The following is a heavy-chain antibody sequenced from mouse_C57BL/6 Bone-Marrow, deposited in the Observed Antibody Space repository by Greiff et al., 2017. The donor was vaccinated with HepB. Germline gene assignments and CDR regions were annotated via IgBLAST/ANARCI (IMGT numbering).Heavy chain of an antibody. CDR1: GYTFTSYD. J-gene: IGHJ1*03. Sequence: QVQLQQSGPELVKPGASVKLSCKASGYTFTSYDINWVKQRPGQGLEWIGWIYPRDGSTKYNEKFKGKATLTVDTSSSTAYMELHSLTSEDSAVYFCAGWGYYDYDRYFDVWGTGTTVTVSS. CDR2: IYPRDGST. D-gene: IGHD2-4*01. V-gene: IGHV1-85*01. CDR3: AGWGYYDYDRYFDV.